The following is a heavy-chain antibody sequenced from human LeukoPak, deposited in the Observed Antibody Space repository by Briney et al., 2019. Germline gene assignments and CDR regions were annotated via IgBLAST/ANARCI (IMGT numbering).Heavy chain of an antibody. CDR3: LPLRGGVGDTGFLDY. V-gene: IGHV3-53*01. CDR1: ELIFTREY. D-gene: IGHD1-26*01. J-gene: IGHJ4*02. CDR2: SHPSDTT. Sequence: GGSLRLSCEVSELIFTREYMTWVRQSPGKGLEWLSTSHPSDTTYYAESVKGRLSVSRDHSKKTLYLQMKGLTAEDTAMYYCLPLRGGVGDTGFLDYWGQGIPVTVSS.